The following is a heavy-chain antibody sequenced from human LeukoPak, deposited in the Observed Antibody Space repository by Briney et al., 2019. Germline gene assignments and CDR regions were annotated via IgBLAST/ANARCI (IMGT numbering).Heavy chain of an antibody. CDR3: ARHTSIFGVANYYYYYYMDV. V-gene: IGHV4-34*01. D-gene: IGHD3-3*01. Sequence: SETLSLTCAVYGGSFSGYYWSWIRQPPGKGLEWIGEINHSGSTNYNPSLTSRLTISVDTSKNQFSLKLSSVTAADTAVYYCARHTSIFGVANYYYYYYMDVWGKGTTVTVSS. J-gene: IGHJ6*03. CDR1: GGSFSGYY. CDR2: INHSGST.